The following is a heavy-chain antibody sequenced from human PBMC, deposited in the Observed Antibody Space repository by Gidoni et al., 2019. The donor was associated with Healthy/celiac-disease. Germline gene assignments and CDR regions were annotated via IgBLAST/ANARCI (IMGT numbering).Heavy chain of an antibody. CDR3: ARDHDPGIAVGGAFDI. CDR2: IWYDGSNK. J-gene: IGHJ3*02. Sequence: QVQLVESGGGVVQPGRSLRLSCAASGFTFSSYGMHWVRQAPGKGLEWVAVIWYDGSNKYYADSVKGRFTISRDNSKNTLYLQMNSLRAEDTAVYYCARDHDPGIAVGGAFDIWGQGTMVTVSS. D-gene: IGHD6-19*01. V-gene: IGHV3-33*01. CDR1: GFTFSSYG.